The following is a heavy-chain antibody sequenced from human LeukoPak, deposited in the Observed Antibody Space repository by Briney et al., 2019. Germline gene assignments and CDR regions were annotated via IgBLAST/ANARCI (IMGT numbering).Heavy chain of an antibody. CDR3: ACDTGWFDP. J-gene: IGHJ5*02. CDR1: GYTFTSYY. CDR2: INPSGGST. Sequence: ASVKVSCKASGYTFTSYYMHWVRQAPGQGLEWMGIINPSGGSTSYAQKFQGRVTMTTDTSTSTAYMELRSLRSDDTAVYYCACDTGWFDPWGQGTLVTVSS. V-gene: IGHV1-46*01.